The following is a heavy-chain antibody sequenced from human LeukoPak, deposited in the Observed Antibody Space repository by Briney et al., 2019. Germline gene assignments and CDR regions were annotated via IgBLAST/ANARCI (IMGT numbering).Heavy chain of an antibody. Sequence: ASVKVSCKTSGYTFTNYGLSWVRQAPGQGLEWMGWISTSNGHTNYAQKFQGRVTLTTDTSTRTAYMELRSLRSNDTAVYYCARDLFAYYDLLSPLDRWGQGTLVTVSS. D-gene: IGHD3-3*01. CDR1: GYTFTNYG. V-gene: IGHV1-18*01. CDR3: ARDLFAYYDLLSPLDR. J-gene: IGHJ5*02. CDR2: ISTSNGHT.